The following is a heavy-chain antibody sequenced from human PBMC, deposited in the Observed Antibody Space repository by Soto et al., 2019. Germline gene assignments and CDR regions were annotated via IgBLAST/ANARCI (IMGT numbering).Heavy chain of an antibody. D-gene: IGHD2-2*01. CDR3: ERVISSRDDNFDY. Sequence: QVQLQESGPGLVKPSETLSLTCAVSGDSISGSQWWSWVRLPPGKGLEWIGEIAHTGTTNYNPSLKSRVTMSVDKPQTHFSLNLTSVTAEDTAVDYCERVISSRDDNFDYWGQGPVVTFSP. J-gene: IGHJ4*02. CDR1: GDSISGSQW. V-gene: IGHV4-4*02. CDR2: IAHTGTT.